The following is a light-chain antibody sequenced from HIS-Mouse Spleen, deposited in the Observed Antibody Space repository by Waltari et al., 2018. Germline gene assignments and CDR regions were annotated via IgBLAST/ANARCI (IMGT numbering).Light chain of an antibody. V-gene: IGKV3-20*01. CDR1: QSVSSSY. Sequence: EIVLTQSPGTLSLSPGERATLSCRASQSVSSSYLAWYQQKPCQAPRLLIYGASSRATCIPDRFSGSGSGTDFTLTISRLEPEDFAVYYCQQYGSSPPWTFGQGTKVEIK. CDR3: QQYGSSPPWT. J-gene: IGKJ1*01. CDR2: GAS.